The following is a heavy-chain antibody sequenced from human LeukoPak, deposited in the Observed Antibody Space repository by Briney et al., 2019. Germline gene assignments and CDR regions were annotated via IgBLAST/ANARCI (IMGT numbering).Heavy chain of an antibody. J-gene: IGHJ4*02. CDR3: ASLNLPDSSGYYDD. V-gene: IGHV1-2*02. Sequence: GASVKVSCKGTGYSFTGHYMHWVRQAPGQGLEWMGWINPNSGGTNYAQKFQGRVTMTRDTSISTAYMELSRLRSDDSAVYYCASLNLPDSSGYYDDWGQGTLVTVSS. D-gene: IGHD3-22*01. CDR2: INPNSGGT. CDR1: GYSFTGHY.